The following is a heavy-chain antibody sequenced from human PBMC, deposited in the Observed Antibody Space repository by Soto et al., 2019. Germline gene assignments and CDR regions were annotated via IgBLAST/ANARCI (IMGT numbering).Heavy chain of an antibody. J-gene: IGHJ4*02. V-gene: IGHV3-49*04. CDR1: GFPFAENA. CDR2: IRKKGYGGTT. D-gene: IGHD1-26*01. Sequence: ESGGGLVQPGRSLRLSCAASGFPFAENALSWVRQAPGKGLEWVGSIRKKGYGGTTEYAASVRGRFTISRDDSKSIAYLQMNTLKTEDTAIYYCTRGKLSGWERQPSYFDYWGQGTLVTVSS. CDR3: TRGKLSGWERQPSYFDY.